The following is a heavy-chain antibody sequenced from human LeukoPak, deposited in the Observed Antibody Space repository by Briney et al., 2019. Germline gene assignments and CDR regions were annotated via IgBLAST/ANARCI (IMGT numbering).Heavy chain of an antibody. CDR2: ISSNGGNT. D-gene: IGHD1-14*01. J-gene: IGHJ3*02. CDR3: ARLPVDAFDI. V-gene: IGHV3-64*01. CDR1: RFTFSNYA. Sequence: GGSLRLSCAAFRFTFSNYAMHWVRQAPGKGLEHVSAISSNGGNTHYANSVKGRFTISRDNSKNTLYLQMGSLRAEDMAVYYCARLPVDAFDIWGQGTMVTVSS.